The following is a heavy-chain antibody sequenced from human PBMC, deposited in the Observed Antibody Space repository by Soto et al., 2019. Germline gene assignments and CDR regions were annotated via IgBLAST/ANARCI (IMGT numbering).Heavy chain of an antibody. CDR2: IYYGGST. Sequence: SETLSLTCTVSGGSISSGDYYWSWIRQPPGKGLEWIGYIYYGGSTYYNPSLKSRVTISVDTSKNQLSLNLTSVTAPDTGVYYCAESHVCWGRGTLVAV. V-gene: IGHV4-30-4*01. CDR1: GGSISSGDYY. J-gene: IGHJ1*01. CDR3: AESHVC.